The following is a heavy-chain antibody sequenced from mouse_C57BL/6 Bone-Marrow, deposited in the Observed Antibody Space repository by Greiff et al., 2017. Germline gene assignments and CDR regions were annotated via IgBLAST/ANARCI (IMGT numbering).Heavy chain of an antibody. CDR3: ARYYAMDY. CDR2: ISDGGSYT. CDR1: GFTFSSYA. J-gene: IGHJ4*01. V-gene: IGHV5-4*01. Sequence: EVQLQESGGGLVKPRGSLKLSCAASGFTFSSYAMSWFRQTPEKRLEWVATISDGGSYTYYPDNVKGRFTISIDNAKNNLYLQMSHLKSEDTAMYYCARYYAMDYWGHGASVTVSS.